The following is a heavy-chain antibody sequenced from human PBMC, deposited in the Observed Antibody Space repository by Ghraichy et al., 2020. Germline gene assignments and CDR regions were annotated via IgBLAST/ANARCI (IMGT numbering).Heavy chain of an antibody. Sequence: GGSLRLSCTASGFSVGVYWMNWVRQAPGRGLEWVADIRQDGNENSYVDSVKGRFTISRDNAKNSLFLQMNNLRVEDTAVYYCAREGRWMGAFDAWGQGTMITVSS. D-gene: IGHD4-23*01. CDR3: AREGRWMGAFDA. CDR1: GFSVGVYW. V-gene: IGHV3-7*04. J-gene: IGHJ3*01. CDR2: IRQDGNEN.